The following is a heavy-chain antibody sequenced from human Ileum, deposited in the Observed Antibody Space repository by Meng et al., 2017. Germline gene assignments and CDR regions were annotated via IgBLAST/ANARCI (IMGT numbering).Heavy chain of an antibody. D-gene: IGHD7-27*01. CDR1: GGSVSTSDYQ. Sequence: LHESGPGLVRPSETLSLICTVSGGSVSTSDYQWGWIRQPPGKGLEWIGYAGTNYNPSLKSRVTISVDTSKRQFSLKLTSVTAADTAVYYCARDHWGSLDYWGQGILVTVSS. J-gene: IGHJ4*02. V-gene: IGHV4-61*08. CDR3: ARDHWGSLDY. CDR2: AGT.